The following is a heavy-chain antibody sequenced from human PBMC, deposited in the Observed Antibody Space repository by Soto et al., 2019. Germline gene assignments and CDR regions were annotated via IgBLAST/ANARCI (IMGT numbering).Heavy chain of an antibody. V-gene: IGHV1-69*12. D-gene: IGHD2-15*01. CDR2: IIPIFGTA. Sequence: QVQLVQSGAEVKKPGSSVKVSCKASGGTFSSYAISWVRQAPGQGLEWMGGIIPIFGTANYAQKFQGRVTITADESTSTAYMEVSSLRSEDTAMYYCARESRYCSGGSCYFLPGIDYWGQGTLVTVSS. J-gene: IGHJ4*02. CDR1: GGTFSSYA. CDR3: ARESRYCSGGSCYFLPGIDY.